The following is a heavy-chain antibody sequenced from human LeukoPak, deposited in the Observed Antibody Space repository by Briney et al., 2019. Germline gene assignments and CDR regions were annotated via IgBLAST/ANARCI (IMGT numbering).Heavy chain of an antibody. CDR1: RFTFSSYA. Sequence: PGGSLRLSCAASRFTFSSYAMSWVRQAPGKGLELVSALSGSGSTTYNADSVKGRFTISRDNSKNTLYLQLNSLRAEDTAVYYCAKGAGNFDWSYHDYWGQGTLVTVSS. CDR3: AKGAGNFDWSYHDY. D-gene: IGHD3-9*01. V-gene: IGHV3-23*01. CDR2: LSGSGSTT. J-gene: IGHJ4*02.